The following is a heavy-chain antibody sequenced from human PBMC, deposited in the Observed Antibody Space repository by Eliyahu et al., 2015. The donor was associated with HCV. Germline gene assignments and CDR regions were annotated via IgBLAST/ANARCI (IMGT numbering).Heavy chain of an antibody. CDR1: GGSIXTYY. D-gene: IGHD6-19*01. CDR3: SSGGGGIAVAGTGGWFDP. J-gene: IGHJ5*02. CDR2: IHYSGST. Sequence: QVQLQESGPGLVKPSETLSLICTVSGGSIXTYYWSWIRRPPGKGLEWIGYIHYSGSTNYNPSLKSRVTMSVDTSKNQFSLKLTSVTAADTAVYYCSSGGGGIAVAGTGGWFDPWGQGTLVTVSS. V-gene: IGHV4-59*12.